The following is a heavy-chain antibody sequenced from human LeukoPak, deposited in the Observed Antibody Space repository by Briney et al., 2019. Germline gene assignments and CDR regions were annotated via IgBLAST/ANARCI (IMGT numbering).Heavy chain of an antibody. J-gene: IGHJ4*02. Sequence: PSETLSLTCAVYGGSFSEYYWTWIRQSPGKGLEWIGEMNHGGGSNYNPSLKSRVTISVDTSKNQFSLKLSSVTAADTAVYYCARGPEIAAAGLDYWGQGTLVTVSS. D-gene: IGHD6-13*01. CDR2: MNHGGGS. CDR1: GGSFSEYY. CDR3: ARGPEIAAAGLDY. V-gene: IGHV4-34*01.